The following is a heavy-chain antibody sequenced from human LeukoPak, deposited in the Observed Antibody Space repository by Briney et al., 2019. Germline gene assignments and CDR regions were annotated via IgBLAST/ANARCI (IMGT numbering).Heavy chain of an antibody. J-gene: IGHJ5*02. Sequence: SETLSLTCTVSGGSISSSSYYWGWIRQPPGKGLEWIGSIYYSGSTYYNPSLKSRVTISVDTSKNQFSLKLSSVTAADTAVYYCARPIIVLRYFDWLLPPTWWIDPWGQGTLVTVSS. D-gene: IGHD3-9*01. CDR1: GGSISSSSYY. CDR3: ARPIIVLRYFDWLLPPTWWIDP. V-gene: IGHV4-39*01. CDR2: IYYSGST.